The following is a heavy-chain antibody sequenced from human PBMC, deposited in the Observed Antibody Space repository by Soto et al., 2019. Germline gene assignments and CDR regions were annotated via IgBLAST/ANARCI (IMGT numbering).Heavy chain of an antibody. Sequence: PLSLTGTVSGGSISSGGYFWSWIRQRPGKVLEWIGYMSYSGPNHYNPFLKSQATISVDTPENQFFLKLSSVTAADTAVYFCASRPDSYDISGYFEPWAQGTRITVSS. CDR2: MSYSGPN. CDR1: GGSISSGGYF. CDR3: ASRPDSYDISGYFEP. V-gene: IGHV4-31*01. J-gene: IGHJ5*02. D-gene: IGHD3-22*01.